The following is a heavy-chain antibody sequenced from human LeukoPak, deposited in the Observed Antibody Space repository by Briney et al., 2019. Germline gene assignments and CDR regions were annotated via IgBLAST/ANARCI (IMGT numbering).Heavy chain of an antibody. Sequence: ASLKVSCKASGYTFTGYYIHWVRQAPGQGLEWMGYINPDSGGTNYAQKFQGRVTMTRDTSNSTAYMELSGLTSDDTAVYYCARSITATGHWGQGTLVTVSS. D-gene: IGHD1-1*01. CDR2: INPDSGGT. V-gene: IGHV1-2*02. CDR1: GYTFTGYY. J-gene: IGHJ4*02. CDR3: ARSITATGH.